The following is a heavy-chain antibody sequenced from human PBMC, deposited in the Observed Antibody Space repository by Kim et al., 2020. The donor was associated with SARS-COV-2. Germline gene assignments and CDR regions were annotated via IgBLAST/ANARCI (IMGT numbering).Heavy chain of an antibody. Sequence: NPTYAQGLTGRFVFSLDTSVSTAYLQISSLKAEDTAVYYCARDGSTRTAYWGQGTLVTVSS. J-gene: IGHJ4*02. CDR2: NP. D-gene: IGHD2-2*01. CDR3: ARDGSTRTAY. V-gene: IGHV7-4-1*02.